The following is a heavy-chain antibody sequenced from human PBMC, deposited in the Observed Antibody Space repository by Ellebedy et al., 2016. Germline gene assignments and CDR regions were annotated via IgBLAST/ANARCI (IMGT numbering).Heavy chain of an antibody. J-gene: IGHJ4*02. D-gene: IGHD1-20*01. CDR1: GFTFSSYW. Sequence: GESLKISXAASGFTFSSYWMHWVRQAPGKGLVWVSRINSDGSSTSYADSVKGRFTISRDNAKNSLYLQMNSLRAEDTAVYYCAKFTITATLFDYWGQGTLVTVSS. CDR3: AKFTITATLFDY. CDR2: INSDGSST. V-gene: IGHV3-74*01.